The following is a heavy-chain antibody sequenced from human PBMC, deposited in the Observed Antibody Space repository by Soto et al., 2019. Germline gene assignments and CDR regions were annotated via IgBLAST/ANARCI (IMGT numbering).Heavy chain of an antibody. CDR2: ISSNGGST. CDR3: ARDYMIVVVTPWDWFDP. CDR1: GFTFSSYA. Sequence: PGGSLRLSCAASGFTFSSYAMHWVRQAPGKGLEYVSAISSNGGSTYYADSVKGRFTISRDNSKNTLYLQMGSLRAEDMAVYYCARDYMIVVVTPWDWFDPWGQGTLVTVSS. V-gene: IGHV3-64*02. J-gene: IGHJ5*02. D-gene: IGHD3-22*01.